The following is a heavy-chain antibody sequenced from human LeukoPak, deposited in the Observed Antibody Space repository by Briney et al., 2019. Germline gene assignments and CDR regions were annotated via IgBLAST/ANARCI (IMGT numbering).Heavy chain of an antibody. CDR3: ARGARDYYDSTGDY. D-gene: IGHD3-22*01. J-gene: IGHJ4*02. V-gene: IGHV3-7*01. CDR1: GFTFSSYW. Sequence: GGSLRLSCAASGFTFSSYWMSWVRQAPGKGLEWVANIKQDGSEKYYVDSVKGRFTISRDNAKNSLYLQMNSLRAEDTAVYYCARGARDYYDSTGDYWGQGTLVTVSS. CDR2: IKQDGSEK.